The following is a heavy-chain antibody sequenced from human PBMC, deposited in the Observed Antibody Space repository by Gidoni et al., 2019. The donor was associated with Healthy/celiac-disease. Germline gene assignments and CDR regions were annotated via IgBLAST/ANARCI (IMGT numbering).Heavy chain of an antibody. Sequence: WYSQAPGKGLEWVGFIRSKAYGGTTEYAASVKGRFTISRDDSKSIAYLQMNSLKTEDTAVYYCTRGILTGYYYFDYWGQGTLVTVSS. J-gene: IGHJ4*02. V-gene: IGHV3-49*03. CDR3: TRGILTGYYYFDY. D-gene: IGHD3-9*01. CDR2: IRSKAYGGTT.